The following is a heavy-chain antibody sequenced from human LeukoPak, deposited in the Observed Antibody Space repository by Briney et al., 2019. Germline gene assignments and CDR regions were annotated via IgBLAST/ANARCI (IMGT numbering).Heavy chain of an antibody. V-gene: IGHV3-74*01. D-gene: IGHD2-15*01. CDR1: GFTVTTNW. CDR2: SNTVCSIT. CDR3: VRPCGYCRPGSCYCLES. Sequence: GGSLRLSCAVSGFTVTTNWKHWVRKAPRKGMVCVSRSNTVCSITIYADSVKNRFTISRVNASNTLYLQMNRLRTADATVVYYVRPCGYCRPGSCYCLESWGQGTLVTVSS. J-gene: IGHJ4*02.